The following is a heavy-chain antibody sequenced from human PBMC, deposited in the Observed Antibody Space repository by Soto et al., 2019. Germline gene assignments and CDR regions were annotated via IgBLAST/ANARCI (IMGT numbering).Heavy chain of an antibody. CDR2: IYHSGAT. J-gene: IGHJ4*02. D-gene: IGHD1-1*01. CDR3: ARDLGTGTDY. Sequence: KTSETLSLTCAVSGDSITSSNWWSWVRQAPGKGLEWIGEIYHSGATTYNPSLKSRATISVDPSNNHFSLKLTSVTAADTAVYFCARDLGTGTDYWGRGTLVTVYS. CDR1: GDSITSSNW. V-gene: IGHV4-4*02.